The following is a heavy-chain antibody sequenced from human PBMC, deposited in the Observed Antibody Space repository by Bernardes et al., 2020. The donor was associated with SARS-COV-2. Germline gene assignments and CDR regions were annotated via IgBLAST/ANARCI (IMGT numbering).Heavy chain of an antibody. D-gene: IGHD1-26*01. V-gene: IGHV3-21*01. Sequence: GGSLRLSCVGSGFIFTTYSMSWVRQAPGKGLEWVAYISAGSRNKYYADSVKGRFTISRDDAKNSLYLQMTSLRVEDTSVYYCARDADGNFDQWGQGTLVTVSS. CDR3: ARDADGNFDQ. J-gene: IGHJ4*02. CDR1: GFIFTTYS. CDR2: ISAGSRNK.